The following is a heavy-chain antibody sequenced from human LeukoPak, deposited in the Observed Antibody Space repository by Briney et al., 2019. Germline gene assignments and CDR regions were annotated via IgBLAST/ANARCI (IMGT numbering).Heavy chain of an antibody. CDR1: GFIFRNYW. CDR2: INQDGNEK. J-gene: IGHJ6*04. V-gene: IGHV3-7*01. CDR3: SRALEV. Sequence: QAGGSLRRSCEVSGFIFRNYWMDWVRQAPGRGLEWVASINQDGNEKYFVDSVKGRFTISRDNAKNSLYLQMNSLRAEDTAVYYCSRALEVWGKGTTVTVSS.